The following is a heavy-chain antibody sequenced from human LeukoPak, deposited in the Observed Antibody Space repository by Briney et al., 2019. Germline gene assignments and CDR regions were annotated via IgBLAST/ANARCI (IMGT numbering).Heavy chain of an antibody. CDR2: IKQDGSEK. CDR1: GFTFSSYW. V-gene: IGHV3-7*03. D-gene: IGHD3-10*01. CDR3: ARSPLSFGELSFDY. J-gene: IGHJ4*02. Sequence: GGSLRLSCAASGFTFSSYWMSWVRQAPGKGLEWVANIKQDGSEKYYVDSVKGRFTISRDNAKNSLYLQMNSLRAEDTAVYYCARSPLSFGELSFDYWGQGTLVTVSP.